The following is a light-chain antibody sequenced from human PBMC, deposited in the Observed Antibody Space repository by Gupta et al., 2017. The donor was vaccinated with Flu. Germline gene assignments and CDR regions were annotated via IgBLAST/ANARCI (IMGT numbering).Light chain of an antibody. CDR1: QSVSRNY. Sequence: EIVLTQSPGTLSLSPGEGATLSCRASQSVSRNYLAWYQQKPGQAPRLLIYGASNRATGIPDRFSGRGSGTDFTLTISRLEPEDFAMYYCQHEGYSPSTFGQGTKVEIK. V-gene: IGKV3-20*01. J-gene: IGKJ1*01. CDR3: QHEGYSPST. CDR2: GAS.